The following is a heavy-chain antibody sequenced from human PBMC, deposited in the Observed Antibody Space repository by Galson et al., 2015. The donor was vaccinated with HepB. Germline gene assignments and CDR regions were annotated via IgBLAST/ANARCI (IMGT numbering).Heavy chain of an antibody. CDR3: AHTVCSSTSCYWVWFDP. D-gene: IGHD2-2*01. V-gene: IGHV2-5*02. J-gene: IGHJ5*02. Sequence: PALVKPTQTLTLTCTFSGFSLSTSGVGVGWIRQPPGKALEWLALIYWDDDKRYSPSLKSRLTITKDTSKNQVVLTMTNMDPVDTATYYCAHTVCSSTSCYWVWFDPWGQGTLVTVSS. CDR1: GFSLSTSGVG. CDR2: IYWDDDK.